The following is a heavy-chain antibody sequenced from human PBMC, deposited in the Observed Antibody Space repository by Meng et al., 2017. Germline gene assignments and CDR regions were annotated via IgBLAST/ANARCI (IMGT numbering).Heavy chain of an antibody. J-gene: IGHJ2*01. CDR1: GGSISSYY. CDR3: ARRGDSSGYYYTYSGYWYFDL. Sequence: SETLSLTCTVSGGSISSYYWSWIRQPPGKGLEWIGYIYYSGSTNYNPSLKSRVTISVDTSKNQFSLKLSSVTAADTAVYYCARRGDSSGYYYTYSGYWYFDLWDQGTMVTVSS. V-gene: IGHV4-59*01. D-gene: IGHD3-22*01. CDR2: IYYSGST.